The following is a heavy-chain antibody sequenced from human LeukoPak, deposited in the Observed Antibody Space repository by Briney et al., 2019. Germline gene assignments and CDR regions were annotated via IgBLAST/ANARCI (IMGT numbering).Heavy chain of an antibody. CDR1: GGSFSGYY. V-gene: IGHV4-34*01. Sequence: PSETLSLTCAVYGGSFSGYYWSWIRQPPGKGLEWIGEINHSGSTNYNPSLKSRVTISVDTSKNQFSLELSSVTAADTAVYYCARASRRYYGSGKTPFDYWGQGTLVIVSS. CDR2: INHSGST. D-gene: IGHD3-10*01. J-gene: IGHJ4*02. CDR3: ARASRRYYGSGKTPFDY.